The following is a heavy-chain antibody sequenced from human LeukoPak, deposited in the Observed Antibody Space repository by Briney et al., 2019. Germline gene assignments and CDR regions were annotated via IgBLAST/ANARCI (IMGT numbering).Heavy chain of an antibody. V-gene: IGHV3-33*01. J-gene: IGHJ4*02. Sequence: GGSLRLSCTASGFIFSNYDMHWVRQAPGKGLEWVALIWYDGSDKNYADAVKGRFTISRDNSKNTLYLQMNSVTAEDTALYYCARDDSSGNLAYWGQGTLVTVSS. D-gene: IGHD3-22*01. CDR3: ARDDSSGNLAY. CDR1: GFIFSNYD. CDR2: IWYDGSDK.